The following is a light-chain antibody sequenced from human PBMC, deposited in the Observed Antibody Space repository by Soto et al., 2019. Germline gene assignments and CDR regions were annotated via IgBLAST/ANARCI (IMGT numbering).Light chain of an antibody. J-gene: IGKJ1*01. V-gene: IGKV1-5*01. CDR3: QHYYSYGT. CDR1: QSIDSL. Sequence: DIQMTQSPSTLPASVGDRVTITCRASQSIDSLLAWYQQKPGKAPKILSYHASSFETGVPSWFSGSGSGAEFTLTISSLQPDDLATYYWQHYYSYGTFGQGTKVYIK. CDR2: HAS.